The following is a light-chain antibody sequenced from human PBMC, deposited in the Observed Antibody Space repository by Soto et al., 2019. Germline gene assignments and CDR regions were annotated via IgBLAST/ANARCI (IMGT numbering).Light chain of an antibody. CDR2: RDS. CDR1: NIGSKN. Sequence: SYELTQPLSVSVALGQTARITCGGNNIGSKNVHWYQQKPGQAPVLVIYRDSNRPSGIPERFSGSNSGNTATLTISRAQAGDEADYCCQVWDSSTAGVVFGGGTKLTVL. V-gene: IGLV3-9*01. J-gene: IGLJ2*01. CDR3: QVWDSSTAGVV.